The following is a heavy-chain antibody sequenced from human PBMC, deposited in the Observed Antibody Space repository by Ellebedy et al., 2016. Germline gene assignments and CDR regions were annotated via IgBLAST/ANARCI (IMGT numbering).Heavy chain of an antibody. V-gene: IGHV1-3*01. J-gene: IGHJ4*02. CDR1: GYTFTNNA. CDR2: ISAGNGNT. CDR3: AVAVAVPVGNYFDY. Sequence: ASVKVSCKASGYTFTNNAVNWVRQAPGQRLEWMGWISAGNGNTKYSQEFQERVSFSRDTSTSTAYMEVSGLRSEDTAVYYCAVAVAVPVGNYFDYWGQGSLVTVSS. D-gene: IGHD6-19*01.